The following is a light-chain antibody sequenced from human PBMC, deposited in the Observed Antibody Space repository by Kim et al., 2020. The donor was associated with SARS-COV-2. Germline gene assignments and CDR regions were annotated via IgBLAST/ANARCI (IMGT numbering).Light chain of an antibody. V-gene: IGLV3-1*01. J-gene: IGLJ2*01. CDR2: QGN. CDR1: KLGDKY. CDR3: QAWDSSTAV. Sequence: SYELTQPPSMSVSPGQIASITCSGDKLGDKYACWYQQKPGQSPVLVIYQGNKRPSGIPERFSGSNSGNTATLTISGTQAMDEADYYCQAWDSSTAVFGGGTQLTVL.